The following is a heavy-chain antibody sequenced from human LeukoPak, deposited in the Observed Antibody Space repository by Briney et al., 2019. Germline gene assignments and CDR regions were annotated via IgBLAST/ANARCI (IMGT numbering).Heavy chain of an antibody. CDR2: IYYSGST. CDR1: GGSISSSSYY. Sequence: PSETLSLTCTVSGGSISSSSYYWGWIRQPPGKGLEWIGSIYYSGSTYYNPSLKSRVTISVDTSKNQFSLKLSSVTAADTAVYYCAREGRSSSWYRNWFDPWGQGTLVTVYS. D-gene: IGHD6-13*01. V-gene: IGHV4-39*07. CDR3: AREGRSSSWYRNWFDP. J-gene: IGHJ5*02.